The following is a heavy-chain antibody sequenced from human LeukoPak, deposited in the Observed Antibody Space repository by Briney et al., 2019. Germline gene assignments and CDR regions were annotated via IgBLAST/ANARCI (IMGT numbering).Heavy chain of an antibody. CDR3: AREGILMAGPDY. J-gene: IGHJ4*02. D-gene: IGHD2-21*01. CDR1: GYTFTSYN. CDR2: ISPNNGKT. Sequence: GASVKVSCKASGYTFTSYNFTWVRQAPGQGLDWMGWISPNNGKTKYAQKFQGRVTMTTDTSTSTAYMELRSLRSDDTAVYYCAREGILMAGPDYWGQGTLVTVSS. V-gene: IGHV1-18*01.